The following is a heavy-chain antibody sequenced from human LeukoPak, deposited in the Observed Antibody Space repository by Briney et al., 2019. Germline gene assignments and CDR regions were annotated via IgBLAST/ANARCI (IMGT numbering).Heavy chain of an antibody. Sequence: ASVKVSCKASGYTFTGYYMHWVRQAPGQGLEWMGWINPNSGGTNYAQKFQGRVTMTRDTSISTAYMELSRLRSDDTAVYCCARVSGYSGYDEGYWGQGTLVTVSS. CDR2: INPNSGGT. D-gene: IGHD5-12*01. V-gene: IGHV1-2*02. CDR3: ARVSGYSGYDEGY. CDR1: GYTFTGYY. J-gene: IGHJ4*02.